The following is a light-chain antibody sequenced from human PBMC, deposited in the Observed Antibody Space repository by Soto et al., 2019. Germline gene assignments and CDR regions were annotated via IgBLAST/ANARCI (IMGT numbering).Light chain of an antibody. Sequence: DIQMKQSPSSLSACVGDRVTITCRASQSVGTYLTWYQQKPGQAPRPLIYGASTRASEVPGRFSGGGAGTDFTLTISSLQSEDFAVYYCQQCRSWPRTFGQGTKV. J-gene: IGKJ1*01. CDR2: GAS. CDR1: QSVGTY. V-gene: IGKV1-39*01. CDR3: QQCRSWPRT.